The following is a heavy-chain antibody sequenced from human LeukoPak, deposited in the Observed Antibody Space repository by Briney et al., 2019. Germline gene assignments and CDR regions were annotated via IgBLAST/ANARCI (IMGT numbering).Heavy chain of an antibody. CDR2: ISYSGST. CDR3: ARLKADPHHDY. CDR1: GGSISSSSYY. Sequence: RASETLSLTCTVSGGSISSSSYYWGWIRQPPGKGLEWIGSISYSGSTYYNPSLKSRVTISVDTSKNQFSLKLSSVTAADTAVYYCARLKADPHHDYWGQGTLVTVSS. J-gene: IGHJ4*02. V-gene: IGHV4-39*01.